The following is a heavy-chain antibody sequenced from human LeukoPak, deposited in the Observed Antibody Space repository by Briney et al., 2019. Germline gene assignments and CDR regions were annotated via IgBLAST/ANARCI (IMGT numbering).Heavy chain of an antibody. CDR1: GYTFTSYD. V-gene: IGHV1-8*01. CDR2: MNPNSGNT. D-gene: IGHD2-2*01. Sequence: GASVKVSCKASGYTFTSYDINWVRQATGQGLEWMGWMNPNSGNTGYAQKFQGRVTMTRNTSISTAYMELSSLRSEDTAVYYCARDDIVVVPAAIIDYYYGMDVWGQGTTVTVSS. CDR3: ARDDIVVVPAAIIDYYYGMDV. J-gene: IGHJ6*02.